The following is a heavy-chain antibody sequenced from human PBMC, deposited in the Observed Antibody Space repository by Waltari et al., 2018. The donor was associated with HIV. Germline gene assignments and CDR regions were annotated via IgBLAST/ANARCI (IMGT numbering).Heavy chain of an antibody. D-gene: IGHD3-22*01. CDR2: IYYRGGT. CDR3: ARHSLTYYYDSSGYSVAFDY. J-gene: IGHJ4*02. CDR1: GGSISSSSYY. V-gene: IGHV4-39*01. Sequence: QLQLQESGPGLVKPSETLSLTCTVSGGSISSSSYYWGWIRQPPGKGLEWIGSIYYRGGTSNNPSLKSRVTISVDTSKNQFSLKLSSVTAADTAVYYCARHSLTYYYDSSGYSVAFDYWGQGTLVTVSS.